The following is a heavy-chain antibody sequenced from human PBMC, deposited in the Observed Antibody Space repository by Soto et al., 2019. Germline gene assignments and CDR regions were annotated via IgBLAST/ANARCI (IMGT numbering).Heavy chain of an antibody. CDR2: IYYSGST. J-gene: IGHJ3*02. V-gene: IGHV4-39*01. Sequence: QLQLQESGPGLVKPSETLSLTCTVSGGSISSSSYYWGWIRQPPGKGLEWIGSIYYSGSTYYNPSLKSRVTISVDTSKNQFSLKLSSVTAADTAVYYCYLYYDILPNAFDIWGQGTMVTVSS. CDR3: YLYYDILPNAFDI. CDR1: GGSISSSSYY. D-gene: IGHD3-9*01.